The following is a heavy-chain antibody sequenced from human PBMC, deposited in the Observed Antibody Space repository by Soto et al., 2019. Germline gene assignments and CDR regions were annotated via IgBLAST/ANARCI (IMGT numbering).Heavy chain of an antibody. Sequence: QGQLVESGGGVVQPRRSLRLSCAVSEFTFSRSGMHWVRQGPGKGLEWVAVISNDGSEQYYAESVKGRFTISRDNSKNTLYLQMNSLSAEDTAVYYCAKDRGSYGNLHWYVDLWGRGTLVSVSS. V-gene: IGHV3-30*18. D-gene: IGHD3-10*01. CDR1: EFTFSRSG. CDR2: ISNDGSEQ. CDR3: AKDRGSYGNLHWYVDL. J-gene: IGHJ2*01.